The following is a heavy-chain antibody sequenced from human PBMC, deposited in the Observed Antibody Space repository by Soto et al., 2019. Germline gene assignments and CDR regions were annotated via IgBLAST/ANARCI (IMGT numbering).Heavy chain of an antibody. D-gene: IGHD3-22*01. Sequence: SGGGVVQPGRSLRLSCAASGFTFSSYGMHWVRQAPGKGLEWVAVISYDGSNKYYADSVKGRFTNSRDNSKNTLYLQMNSLRAEDTAVYYCAKSRRWLSPLDYWGQGTLVTVSS. CDR1: GFTFSSYG. CDR2: ISYDGSNK. CDR3: AKSRRWLSPLDY. V-gene: IGHV3-30*18. J-gene: IGHJ4*02.